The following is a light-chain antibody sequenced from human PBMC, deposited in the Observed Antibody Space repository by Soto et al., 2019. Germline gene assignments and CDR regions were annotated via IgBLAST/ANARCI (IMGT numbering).Light chain of an antibody. CDR1: QDIAIY. CDR3: QQLRLYPST. V-gene: IGKV1-9*01. CDR2: AAS. J-gene: IGKJ4*01. Sequence: IQLTQSPSSPSASVGDRVTITCLASQDIAIYLAWYQQKPGEAPKLLIYAASTLYGGVPSRFSGSGSGTDFALTITSLQAEDFATYYCQQLRLYPSTFGGGTKVDIK.